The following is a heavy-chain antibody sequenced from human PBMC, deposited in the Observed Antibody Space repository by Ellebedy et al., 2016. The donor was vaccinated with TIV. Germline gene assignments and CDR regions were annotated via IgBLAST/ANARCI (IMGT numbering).Heavy chain of an antibody. CDR3: ARHAGSWFSGGSKAVVY. CDR1: GSSFTDYW. Sequence: GESLKISCKGFGSSFTDYWIGWVRQMPGKGLEWMGIIYPGDSDIRYSPSFQGQVTISADKSISTAYLQWSSLKASDTAMYYCARHAGSWFSGGSKAVVYWGQGTLVTVSS. J-gene: IGHJ4*02. D-gene: IGHD6-13*01. V-gene: IGHV5-51*01. CDR2: IYPGDSDI.